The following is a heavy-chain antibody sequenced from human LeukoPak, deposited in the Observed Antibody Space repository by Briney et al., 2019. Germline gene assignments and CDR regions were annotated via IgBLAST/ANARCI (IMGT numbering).Heavy chain of an antibody. CDR1: GFTFDDFA. V-gene: IGHV3-9*01. Sequence: PGGSLRLSCVASGFTFDDFAMHWVRQAPGKGLEWVSGISWNGDNIDYADSVKGRFTISRDDAKNSLYLQMNSLRAEDTAFYYCTKVYRIAVAGPFDCWGQGTLVTVSS. D-gene: IGHD6-19*01. CDR3: TKVYRIAVAGPFDC. CDR2: ISWNGDNI. J-gene: IGHJ4*02.